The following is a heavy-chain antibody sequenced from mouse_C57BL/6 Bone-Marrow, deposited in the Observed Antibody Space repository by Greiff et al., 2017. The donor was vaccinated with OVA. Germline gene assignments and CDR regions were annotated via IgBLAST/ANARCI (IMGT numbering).Heavy chain of an antibody. D-gene: IGHD1-1*01. J-gene: IGHJ3*01. CDR3: ARGYGRICFAY. CDR1: GYTFTSYW. V-gene: IGHV1-64*01. CDR2: IHPNSGST. Sequence: QVQLQQPGAELVKPGASVKLSCKASGYTFTSYWMHLVKQRPGQGLEWIGMIHPNSGSTNYNEKFKSKATLTVDKSSSTAYMQLSSLTSEDSAVYYCARGYGRICFAYWGQGTLVTVSA.